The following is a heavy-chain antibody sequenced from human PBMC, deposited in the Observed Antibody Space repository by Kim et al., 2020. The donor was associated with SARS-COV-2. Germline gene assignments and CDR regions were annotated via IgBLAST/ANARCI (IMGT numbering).Heavy chain of an antibody. J-gene: IGHJ4*02. CDR1: GGSISSSSYY. CDR2: IYYSGST. CDR3: ARHQIVVVPQIDY. D-gene: IGHD2-2*01. V-gene: IGHV4-39*01. Sequence: SETLSLTCTVSGGSISSSSYYWGWIRQPPGKGLEWIGSIYYSGSTYYNPSLKSRVTISVDTSKNQFSLKLSSVTAADTAVYYCARHQIVVVPQIDYWGQGTLVTVSS.